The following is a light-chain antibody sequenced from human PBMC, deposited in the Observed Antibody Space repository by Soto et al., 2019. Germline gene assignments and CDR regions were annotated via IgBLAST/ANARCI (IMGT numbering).Light chain of an antibody. J-gene: IGLJ1*01. CDR3: CSYAGSSLFV. V-gene: IGLV2-23*01. Sequence: QSALTQPASVSGSPGQSITISCTGTSSDVGSYNLVSWYLQHQGKAPKLMIYEGSKRPSGVSNRFSGSKSGNTASLTISGRQADDEADYYCCSYAGSSLFVFGTGTKLTVL. CDR1: SSDVGSYNL. CDR2: EGS.